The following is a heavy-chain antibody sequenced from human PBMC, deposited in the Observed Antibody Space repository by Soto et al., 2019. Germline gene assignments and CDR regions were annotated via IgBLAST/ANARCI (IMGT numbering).Heavy chain of an antibody. CDR3: AHKLHDSSGYYPYYYYGMDV. J-gene: IGHJ6*02. CDR2: IYWDDDK. CDR1: GFSPSTSGVD. V-gene: IGHV2-5*02. Sequence: QITLKYSGPTLVNPTQTLTLTSTFSGFSPSTSGVDVGWFRQPPGKALAWLPPIYWDDDKRYRPSLKSRLTITNDTSKNQVVLTMTNMDPVDTSTYYWAHKLHDSSGYYPYYYYGMDVWGQGTTVTVSS. D-gene: IGHD3-22*01.